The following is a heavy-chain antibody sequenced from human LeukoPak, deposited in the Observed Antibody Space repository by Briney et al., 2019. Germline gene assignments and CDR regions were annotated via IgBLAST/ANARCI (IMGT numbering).Heavy chain of an antibody. V-gene: IGHV3-33*01. CDR3: ARGGYSYYYAMDV. Sequence: GGSLRLSCAASGFTFSTYGMHWVRQAPGKGLEWVAVIWYDGTNKYYADSVKGRFTISRDNSKNTLYLQMNSLRAEDTALNYCARGGYSYYYAMDVWAQGTTVTVSS. J-gene: IGHJ6*02. CDR2: IWYDGTNK. D-gene: IGHD2-15*01. CDR1: GFTFSTYG.